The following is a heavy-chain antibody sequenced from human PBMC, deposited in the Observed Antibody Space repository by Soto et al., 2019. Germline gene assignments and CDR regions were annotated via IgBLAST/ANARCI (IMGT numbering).Heavy chain of an antibody. CDR1: DYTFTSYG. V-gene: IGHV1-18*01. D-gene: IGHD6-13*01. CDR2: ISVYNGNT. J-gene: IGHJ4*02. CDR3: ARSGSSWNLREFHY. Sequence: QVQLVQSGAEVKKPGASVKVSCKASDYTFTSYGIIWVRQAPGQGLEWIGWISVYNGNTNYAQKFRGRVTMTTDISTTTAYMEMRSLRSDDTAVYYCARSGSSWNLREFHYWGQGTLVTVSS.